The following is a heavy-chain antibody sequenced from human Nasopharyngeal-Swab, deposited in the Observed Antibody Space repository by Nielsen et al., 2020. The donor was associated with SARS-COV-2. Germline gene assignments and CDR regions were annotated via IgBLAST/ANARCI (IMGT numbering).Heavy chain of an antibody. Sequence: WVRQAPGQGLEWMGIINPSGGSTSYAQKFQGRVTMTRDTSTSTVYMELSSLRSEDTAVYYCATLFAIAAAGTGFDYWGQGTLVTVS. CDR3: ATLFAIAAAGTGFDY. CDR2: INPSGGST. V-gene: IGHV1-46*01. D-gene: IGHD6-13*01. J-gene: IGHJ4*02.